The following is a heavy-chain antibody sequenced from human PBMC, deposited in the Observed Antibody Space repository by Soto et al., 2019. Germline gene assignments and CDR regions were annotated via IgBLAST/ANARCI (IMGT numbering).Heavy chain of an antibody. CDR2: ISAYNGNT. J-gene: IGHJ4*02. CDR3: ARARGYCSGGSCSESFDY. CDR1: GGTFSIYT. V-gene: IGHV1-18*01. Sequence: ASVKVSCKASGGTFSIYTISWVRQAPGQGLERMGWISAYNGNTNYAQKLQGRVTMTTDTSTSTAYMELRSLRSDDTAVYYCARARGYCSGGSCSESFDYWGQGTLVTVSS. D-gene: IGHD2-15*01.